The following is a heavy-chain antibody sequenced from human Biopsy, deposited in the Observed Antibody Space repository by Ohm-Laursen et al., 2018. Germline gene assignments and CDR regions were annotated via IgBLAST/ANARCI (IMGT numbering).Heavy chain of an antibody. CDR1: GDSISSYY. J-gene: IGHJ2*01. Sequence: SETPSLTCTVSGDSISSYYWSWIRQPPGKGLQWIGYVYYTGSTDYNPSLQSRVTISVDTSKNHFSLRLRSVTPADTAIYYCARDRGYYSDGTVPGYFDLWGRGTLVTVSS. D-gene: IGHD3-22*01. V-gene: IGHV4-59*01. CDR2: VYYTGST. CDR3: ARDRGYYSDGTVPGYFDL.